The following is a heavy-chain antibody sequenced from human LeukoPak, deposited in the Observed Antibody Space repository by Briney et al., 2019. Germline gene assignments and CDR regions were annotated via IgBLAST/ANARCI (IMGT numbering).Heavy chain of an antibody. V-gene: IGHV1-69*05. CDR2: IIPIFGTA. D-gene: IGHD3-10*01. CDR1: GGTFSSYA. Sequence: SVKVSCKASGGTFSSYAISWVRQAPGQGLEWMGGIIPIFGTANYAQKLQGRVTMTTDTSTSTAYMELRSLRSDDTAVYYCARVVRGVWFDPWGQGTLVTVPS. J-gene: IGHJ5*02. CDR3: ARVVRGVWFDP.